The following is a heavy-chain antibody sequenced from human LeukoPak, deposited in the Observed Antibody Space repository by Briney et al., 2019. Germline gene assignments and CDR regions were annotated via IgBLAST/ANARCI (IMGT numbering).Heavy chain of an antibody. V-gene: IGHV4-39*07. CDR3: ARDNQQLVPVSDAFDI. J-gene: IGHJ3*02. Sequence: PSETLSLTCTVSGGSISSSSYYWGWLRQPPGQGREWIVSIYYSVSTYYNPSLKSRVTISVDTSKNQFSLKLSSVTAADTAVYYCARDNQQLVPVSDAFDIGGQGTMVTVSS. CDR2: IYYSVST. CDR1: GGSISSSSYY. D-gene: IGHD6-13*01.